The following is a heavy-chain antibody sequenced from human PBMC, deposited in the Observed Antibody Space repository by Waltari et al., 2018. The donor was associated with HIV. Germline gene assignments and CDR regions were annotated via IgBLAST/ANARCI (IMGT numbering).Heavy chain of an antibody. J-gene: IGHJ4*02. CDR1: GGSISSSSYY. CDR2: IYYSGTT. V-gene: IGHV4-39*01. CDR3: VSLGYGSGSYSKGFDY. D-gene: IGHD3-10*01. Sequence: QMQLQESGPGLVKPSETLSLTCTVSGGSISSSSYYWGWIRQPPGKGLEWIGSIYYSGTTYYNPSLKSRVTISVDTSKNQFSLKLSSVTAADTAVYYCVSLGYGSGSYSKGFDYWGQGTLVTVSS.